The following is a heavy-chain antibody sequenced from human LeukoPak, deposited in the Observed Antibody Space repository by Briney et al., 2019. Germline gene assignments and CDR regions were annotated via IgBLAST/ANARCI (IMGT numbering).Heavy chain of an antibody. Sequence: ASVKVSCKASGYTFTGYYMHWLRHAPGQGLELMGRINPNSGGTNYAQKFQGRVTMTRDTSISTAYMELSRLRSDDTAVYYCARDHGYSSGWYNYWGQGTLVTISS. CDR1: GYTFTGYY. D-gene: IGHD6-19*01. CDR3: ARDHGYSSGWYNY. CDR2: INPNSGGT. V-gene: IGHV1-2*06. J-gene: IGHJ4*01.